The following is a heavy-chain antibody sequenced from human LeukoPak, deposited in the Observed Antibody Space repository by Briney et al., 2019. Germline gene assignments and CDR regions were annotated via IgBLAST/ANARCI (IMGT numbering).Heavy chain of an antibody. D-gene: IGHD2-21*02. CDR3: AKDAPRYCGGDCYLDY. CDR1: GFTFSSYG. Sequence: GGSLRLSCAASGFTFSSYGMHWVRQAPGKGLEWVAVIWYDGGNKYYADSVKGRFTISRDNSKNTLYLQMNSLRAEDTAVYYCAKDAPRYCGGDCYLDYWGQGTLVTVSS. J-gene: IGHJ4*02. V-gene: IGHV3-33*06. CDR2: IWYDGGNK.